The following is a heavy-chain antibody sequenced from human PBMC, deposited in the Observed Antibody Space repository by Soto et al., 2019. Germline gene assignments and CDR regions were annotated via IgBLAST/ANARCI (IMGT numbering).Heavy chain of an antibody. CDR2: IKSKPVGGTI. CDR1: GFTFSNAW. V-gene: IGHV3-15*07. CDR3: SSGGYYFDY. J-gene: IGHJ4*02. Sequence: QLVESGGGLVKPGESLRLSCVGSGFTFSNAWKNWVRQAPGKGLEWVGRIKSKPVGGTIDYAAPVIGRFTISRDDSKSTVYLQMNSLKTEDTAVYYCSSGGYYFDYWGRGTLVTVSS. D-gene: IGHD3-10*01.